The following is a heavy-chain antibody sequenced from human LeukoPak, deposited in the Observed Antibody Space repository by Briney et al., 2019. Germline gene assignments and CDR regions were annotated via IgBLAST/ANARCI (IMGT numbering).Heavy chain of an antibody. CDR3: ATPQETPDYGGEDTRFDY. J-gene: IGHJ4*02. Sequence: ASVKVSCKASGYTFTSYYMHWVRQAPGQGLEWMGIINPSGGSTSYAQKFQGRITMTRDTSTSTVYMELSSLRSEDTAVYYCATPQETPDYGGEDTRFDYWGQGTLVTVSS. V-gene: IGHV1-46*01. CDR2: INPSGGST. CDR1: GYTFTSYY. D-gene: IGHD4/OR15-4a*01.